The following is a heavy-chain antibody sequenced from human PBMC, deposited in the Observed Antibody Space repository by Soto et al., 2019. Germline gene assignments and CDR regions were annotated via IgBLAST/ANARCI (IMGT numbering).Heavy chain of an antibody. CDR3: ARALTAYYYDSSGYFDY. CDR2: INHSGST. CDR1: GGSFSGYY. D-gene: IGHD3-22*01. Sequence: SETLSLTCAVYGGSFSGYYWSWIRQPPGKGLEWIGEINHSGSTNYNPSLKSRVTISVDTSKNQFSLKLSSVTAADTAVYYCARALTAYYYDSSGYFDYWGQGTLVTVSS. V-gene: IGHV4-34*01. J-gene: IGHJ4*02.